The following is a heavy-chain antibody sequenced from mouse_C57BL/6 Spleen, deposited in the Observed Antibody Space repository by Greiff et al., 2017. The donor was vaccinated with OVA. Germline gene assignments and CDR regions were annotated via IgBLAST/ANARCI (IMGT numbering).Heavy chain of an antibody. V-gene: IGHV1-64*01. D-gene: IGHD1-1*01. Sequence: VQLQQPGAELVKPGASVKLSCKASGYTFTSYWMHWVKQRPGQGLEWIGMIHPNSGSTNYNEKFESKATLTVDKSSSTAYMHLSSLTSEDSAVYYCARSVYGSSHWYFDVWGTGTTVTVSS. CDR1: GYTFTSYW. CDR3: ARSVYGSSHWYFDV. CDR2: IHPNSGST. J-gene: IGHJ1*03.